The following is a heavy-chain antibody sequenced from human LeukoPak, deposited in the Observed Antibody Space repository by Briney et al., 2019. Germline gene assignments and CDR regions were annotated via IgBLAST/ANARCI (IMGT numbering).Heavy chain of an antibody. V-gene: IGHV4-30-2*01. CDR3: ARLGWGSSGWYHFDY. CDR1: GGSISSGAYS. CDR2: IYHSGST. D-gene: IGHD6-19*01. Sequence: SETLSLTCAVSGGSISSGAYSWNWIRQPPGKGLEWIGFIYHSGSTYYNPSLKSRVTISVDRSKNQFSLRLNSVTAADTAVYYCARLGWGSSGWYHFDYWGQGTLVTVSS. J-gene: IGHJ4*02.